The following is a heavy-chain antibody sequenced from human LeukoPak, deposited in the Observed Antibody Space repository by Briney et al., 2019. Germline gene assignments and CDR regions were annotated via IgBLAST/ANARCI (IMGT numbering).Heavy chain of an antibody. Sequence: KPGGSLRLSCAASGFTFSDYYMSWIRQAPGKGLEWISYISSSSSTIYYADSVKGRFTISRDNAKNSLYLQMNSLRAEDTAVYYCARAYDYGDYYFDYWGQGTLVTVSS. CDR3: ARAYDYGDYYFDY. CDR2: ISSSSSTI. D-gene: IGHD4-17*01. J-gene: IGHJ4*02. V-gene: IGHV3-11*04. CDR1: GFTFSDYY.